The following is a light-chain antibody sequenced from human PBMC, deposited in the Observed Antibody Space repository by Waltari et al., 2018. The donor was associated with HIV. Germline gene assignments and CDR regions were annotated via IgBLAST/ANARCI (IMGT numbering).Light chain of an antibody. V-gene: IGLV4-69*01. CDR3: QTWENGPKV. Sequence: QLVLTQSPSASASLGASVKLTCTLSSGHSRYDIAWHQQQPEKGPRYLMKVNSDGSHYKGDGIPDRFSGSSSGAQRYLTISSLQSDDEADYYCQTWENGPKVFGGGTKLTVV. CDR2: VNSDGSH. J-gene: IGLJ3*02. CDR1: SGHSRYD.